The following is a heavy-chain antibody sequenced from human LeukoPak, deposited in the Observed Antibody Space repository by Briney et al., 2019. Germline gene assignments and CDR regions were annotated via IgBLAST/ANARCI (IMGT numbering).Heavy chain of an antibody. CDR1: GFTFSSYG. J-gene: IGHJ5*02. Sequence: PGGSLRLSCAASGFTFSSYGMHWVRQAPGKGLEWVAFIRYDGSDKYYADSVKGRFTISRDNSKDTLYLQMNSLRPEDTALYYCAKEGPYVWGSYRPEWLKSWGQGTLVTVSS. CDR3: AKEGPYVWGSYRPEWLKS. D-gene: IGHD3-16*02. CDR2: IRYDGSDK. V-gene: IGHV3-30*02.